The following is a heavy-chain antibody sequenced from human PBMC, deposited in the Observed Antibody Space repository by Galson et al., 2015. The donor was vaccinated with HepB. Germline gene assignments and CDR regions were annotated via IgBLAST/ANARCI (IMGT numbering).Heavy chain of an antibody. CDR2: INQDGNEK. D-gene: IGHD3-22*01. CDR3: ARDLFYFESSGYYANDY. V-gene: IGHV3-7*01. Sequence: LRLSCAASGFTFNTYWMSWIRQAPGKGLEWVANINQDGNEKHYVDSVRGRFAISRDNAKNSLFLEMNSLRGEDTAVYYCARDLFYFESSGYYANDYWGQGTLVTVSS. CDR1: GFTFNTYW. J-gene: IGHJ4*02.